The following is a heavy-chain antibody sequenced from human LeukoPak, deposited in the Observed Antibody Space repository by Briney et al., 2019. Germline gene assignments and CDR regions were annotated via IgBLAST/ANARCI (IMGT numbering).Heavy chain of an antibody. J-gene: IGHJ4*02. D-gene: IGHD6-13*01. Sequence: PSETLSLTCTVSGGSISSYYWSWIRQPPGKGLEWIGYIYYSGSTNYNPSLKSRVTISVDTSKNQFSLRLRSVTAADTAVYYCARVTGYMVEDYFDSWGQGTLVTVSS. CDR2: IYYSGST. CDR3: ARVTGYMVEDYFDS. V-gene: IGHV4-59*01. CDR1: GGSISSYY.